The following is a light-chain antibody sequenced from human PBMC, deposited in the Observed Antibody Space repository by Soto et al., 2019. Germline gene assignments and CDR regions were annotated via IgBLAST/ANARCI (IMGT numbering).Light chain of an antibody. J-gene: IGKJ5*01. V-gene: IGKV3-20*01. CDR2: DAS. CDR3: QQFGSSPIT. CDR1: QTVTATH. Sequence: EIVLTQSPGTLSLSPGDRATLSSRTSQTVTATHLAWYQQRPGQAPRLLFSDASTRATGIPDRFSCSGSGRDFTLTISRLEPEDSAVYYCQQFGSSPITFGQGTRLEMK.